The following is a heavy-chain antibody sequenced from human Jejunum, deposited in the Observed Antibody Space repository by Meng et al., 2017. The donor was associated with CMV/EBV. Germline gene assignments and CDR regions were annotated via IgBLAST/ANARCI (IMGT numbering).Heavy chain of an antibody. CDR1: GFNFRTAR. CDR2: LKRRNDGGTA. Sequence: SGFNFRTARMTWVRQAPGKGLEWVARLKRRNDGGTADYAAPVKGRLSISRDDSKSSVYLQMNNLKSDDTAMYYCTANWGSSPSDFWGQGTMVTVSS. CDR3: TANWGSSPSDF. J-gene: IGHJ3*01. V-gene: IGHV3-15*05. D-gene: IGHD7-27*01.